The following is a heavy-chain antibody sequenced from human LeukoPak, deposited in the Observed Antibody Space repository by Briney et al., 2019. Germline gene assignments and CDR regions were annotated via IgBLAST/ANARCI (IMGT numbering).Heavy chain of an antibody. CDR2: INHSGST. J-gene: IGHJ3*02. V-gene: IGHV4-34*01. CDR1: GGSFSGYY. Sequence: SETLSLTCAVYGGSFSGYYWSWIRQPPGKGLEWIGEINHSGSTNYNPSLKSRVTISVDTSKNQFSLKLSSVTAADTAVYYCAGRMTWYGGDAFDIWGQGTMVTVSS. CDR3: AGRMTWYGGDAFDI. D-gene: IGHD6-13*01.